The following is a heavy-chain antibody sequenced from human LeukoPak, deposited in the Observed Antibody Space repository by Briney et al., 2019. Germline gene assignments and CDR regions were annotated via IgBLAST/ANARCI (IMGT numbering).Heavy chain of an antibody. CDR3: ATASGGWYRYYFDS. J-gene: IGHJ4*02. CDR1: GLTFSSYD. Sequence: GGSLRLSCAASGLTFSSYDRNRVRQAPGKGLEWISYISSASNMIYYAESVKGRFTISRDNAKNSLYLQMNSLRAEDTAVYYCATASGGWYRYYFDSWGQGILVTVSS. V-gene: IGHV3-48*03. CDR2: ISSASNMI. D-gene: IGHD6-13*01.